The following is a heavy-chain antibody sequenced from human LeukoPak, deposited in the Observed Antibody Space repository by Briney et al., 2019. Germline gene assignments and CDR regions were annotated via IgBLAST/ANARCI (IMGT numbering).Heavy chain of an antibody. J-gene: IGHJ4*02. CDR2: ISYDGSNK. V-gene: IGHV3-30*18. CDR3: AKEEQVGAFDY. D-gene: IGHD1-26*01. CDR1: GFTFSSYG. Sequence: PGGSLRLSCAASGFTFSSYGMHWVRQAPGKGLEWVPVISYDGSNKYYADSVKGRFTISRDNSKNTLYLQMNSLRAEDTAVYYCAKEEQVGAFDYWGQGTLVTVSS.